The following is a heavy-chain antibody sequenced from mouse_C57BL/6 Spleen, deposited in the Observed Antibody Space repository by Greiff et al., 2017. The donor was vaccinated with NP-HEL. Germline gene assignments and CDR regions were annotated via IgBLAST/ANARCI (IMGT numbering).Heavy chain of an antibody. J-gene: IGHJ2*01. CDR3: ARGVYDGYLYYFDY. CDR2: INPNYGTT. CDR1: GYSFTDYN. V-gene: IGHV1-39*01. Sequence: EVKLMESGPELVKPGASVKISCKASGYSFTDYNMNWVKQSNGKSLEWIGVINPNYGTTSYNQKFKGKATLTVDQSSSTAYMQLNSLTSEDSAVYYCARGVYDGYLYYFDYWGQGTTLTVSS. D-gene: IGHD2-3*01.